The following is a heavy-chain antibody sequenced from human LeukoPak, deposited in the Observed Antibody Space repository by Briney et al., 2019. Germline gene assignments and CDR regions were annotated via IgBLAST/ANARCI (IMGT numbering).Heavy chain of an antibody. CDR3: ARAGLTGRYNWFDP. CDR1: GGSISSYY. D-gene: IGHD1-20*01. CDR2: IYYSGST. V-gene: IGHV4-59*01. J-gene: IGHJ5*02. Sequence: SETLSLTCTVSGGSISSYYWSWIRQPPGKGLEWIGYIYYSGSTNYSPSLKSQVTISVDTSKNQFSLKLSSVTAADTAVYYCARAGLTGRYNWFDPWGQGTLVTVSS.